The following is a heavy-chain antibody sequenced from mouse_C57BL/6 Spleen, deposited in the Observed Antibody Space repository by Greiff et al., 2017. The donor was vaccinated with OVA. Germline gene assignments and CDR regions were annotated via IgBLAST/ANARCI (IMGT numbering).Heavy chain of an antibody. CDR3: ARGDGLDY. D-gene: IGHD2-3*01. J-gene: IGHJ2*01. V-gene: IGHV1-50*01. CDR1: GCTFTSYW. Sequence: QVQLQQPGAELVKPGASVKLSCKASGCTFTSYWMQWVKQRPGQGLEWIGEIDPSDSYTNYNQKFKGKATLTVDTSSCTAYMQLSSLTSEDSAVYYWARGDGLDYWGQGTTLTVSS. CDR2: IDPSDSYT.